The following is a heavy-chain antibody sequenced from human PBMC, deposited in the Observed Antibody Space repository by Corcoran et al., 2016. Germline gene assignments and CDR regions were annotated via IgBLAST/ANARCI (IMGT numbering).Heavy chain of an antibody. J-gene: IGHJ4*02. CDR3: ARDAAVDTAMVRKADAAYYLDY. CDR2: INTNSGGT. V-gene: IGHV1-2*02. Sequence: QVQLVQSGAEVKKPGASVKVSCKASGYTFTGYYMHWVRQAPGQGLEWMGWINTNSGGTNYAKKFQGRVTMTRDTSISTAYMELSRLRSDDTAVYYGARDAAVDTAMVRKADAAYYLDYWGQGTLVTVSS. CDR1: GYTFTGYY. D-gene: IGHD5-18*01.